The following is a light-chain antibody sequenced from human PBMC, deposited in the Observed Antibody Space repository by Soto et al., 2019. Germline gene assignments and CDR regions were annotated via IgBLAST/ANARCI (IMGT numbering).Light chain of an antibody. CDR3: QQYNKWPPT. CDR1: QSISDT. Sequence: EIVMTQSPATLSVSPGGRATLSCRASQSISDTLAWYQQKPGQAPRLLIYGASTRAPGFPARFSGSGSGTDFTLTISSLQSEDFAVYHCQQYNKWPPTFGQGTKVDVK. J-gene: IGKJ1*01. CDR2: GAS. V-gene: IGKV3-15*01.